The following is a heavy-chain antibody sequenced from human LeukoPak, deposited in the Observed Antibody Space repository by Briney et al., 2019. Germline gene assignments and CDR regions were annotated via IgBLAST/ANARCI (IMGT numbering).Heavy chain of an antibody. V-gene: IGHV3-23*01. CDR3: AKDDGLLWFGELLYLGAFDY. J-gene: IGHJ4*02. CDR1: GFTFSSYA. Sequence: PGGSLRLSCAASGFTFSSYAMSWVRQAPGKGLEWVSAISGSGGSTYYADSVKGRFTISRDNSKNTLYLQMNSLRAEDTAVYYCAKDDGLLWFGELLYLGAFDYWGQGTLVTVSS. D-gene: IGHD3-10*01. CDR2: ISGSGGST.